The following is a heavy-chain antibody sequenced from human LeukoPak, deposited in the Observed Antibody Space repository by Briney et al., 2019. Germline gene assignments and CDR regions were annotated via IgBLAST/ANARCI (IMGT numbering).Heavy chain of an antibody. J-gene: IGHJ5*02. CDR3: ARLSVSITRRFDL. Sequence: PGGSLRLSCAPSGFTLSNYEMNWVRLTPGKGLEWISYITKGGATIHYAESVKGRFTISRDNANSSLYLQMNSLRAENTAVYFCARLSVSITRRFDLWGQGTLVTVSS. CDR2: ITKGGATI. D-gene: IGHD3-3*01. V-gene: IGHV3-48*03. CDR1: GFTLSNYE.